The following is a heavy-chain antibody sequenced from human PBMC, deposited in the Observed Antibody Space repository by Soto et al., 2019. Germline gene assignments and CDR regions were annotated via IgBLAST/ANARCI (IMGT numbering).Heavy chain of an antibody. D-gene: IGHD3-10*01. CDR2: IKSKTDGGTT. CDR1: GFTFSNAW. Sequence: GGSLRLSCAASGFTFSNAWMNWVRQAPGKGLEWVGRIKSKTDGGTTDYAAPVKGRFTISRDDSKNTLYLQMNSLKTEDTAVYYCTTVRGPYYYGSGRYYGMDVWGQGTTVTVSS. CDR3: TTVRGPYYYGSGRYYGMDV. V-gene: IGHV3-15*07. J-gene: IGHJ6*02.